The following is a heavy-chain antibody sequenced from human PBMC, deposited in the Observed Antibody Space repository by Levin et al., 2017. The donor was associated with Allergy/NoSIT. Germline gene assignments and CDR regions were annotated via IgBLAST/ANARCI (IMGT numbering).Heavy chain of an antibody. J-gene: IGHJ5*02. CDR1: GFTFGDYA. CDR2: IRSKAYGGTT. V-gene: IGHV3-49*03. Sequence: PGGSLRLSCTASGFTFGDYAMSWFRQAPGKGLEWVGFIRSKAYGGTTEYAASVKGRFTISRDDSKSIAYLQMNSLKTEDTAVYYCTRVPSQYQLQTNWFDPWGQGTLVTVSS. CDR3: TRVPSQYQLQTNWFDP. D-gene: IGHD2-2*01.